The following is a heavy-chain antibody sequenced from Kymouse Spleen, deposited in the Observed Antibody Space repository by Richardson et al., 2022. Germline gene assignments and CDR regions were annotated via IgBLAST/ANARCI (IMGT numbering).Heavy chain of an antibody. V-gene: IGHV3-13*01. D-gene: IGHD6-6*01. J-gene: IGHJ4*02. CDR2: IGTAGDT. Sequence: EVQLVESGGGLVQPGGSLRLSCAASGFTFSSYDMHWVRQATGKGLEWVSAIGTAGDTYYPGSVKGRFTISRENAKNSLYLQMNSLRAGDTAVYYCAREGAEYSSSSGFDYWGQGTLVTVSS. CDR3: AREGAEYSSSSGFDY. CDR1: GFTFSSYD.